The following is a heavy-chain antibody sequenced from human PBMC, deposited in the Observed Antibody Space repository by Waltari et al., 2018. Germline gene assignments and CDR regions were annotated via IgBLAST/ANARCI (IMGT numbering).Heavy chain of an antibody. CDR2: TYYSGTN. Sequence: QLQLQESGPGLVKPSETLSLTCTVSGGSISSSSSYWGWIRKPPGKGLEWIGSTYYSGTNSYNPSLNSRVTISVDTSTNQFSLKLSSVTAADTAVYYCARHGSTDFWSGYRTVYYYYMDVWGKGTTVTVSS. D-gene: IGHD3-3*01. CDR1: GGSISSSSSY. J-gene: IGHJ6*03. V-gene: IGHV4-39*01. CDR3: ARHGSTDFWSGYRTVYYYYMDV.